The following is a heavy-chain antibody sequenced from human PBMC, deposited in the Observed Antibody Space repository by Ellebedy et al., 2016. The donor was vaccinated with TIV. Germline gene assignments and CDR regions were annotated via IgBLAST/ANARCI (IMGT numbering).Heavy chain of an antibody. CDR3: ARGVLSGFGQHFDY. D-gene: IGHD3-3*01. CDR1: GASVNSVTYS. Sequence: SETLSLXCSVSGASVNSVTYSWNWFRQPPGKGLEWIGYMYNSGRSNYNPSLKSRVTISVDSSKDQFSLNLQSVTAVDTALYYCARGVLSGFGQHFDYWGQGTLVTVS. V-gene: IGHV4-61*01. CDR2: MYNSGRS. J-gene: IGHJ4*02.